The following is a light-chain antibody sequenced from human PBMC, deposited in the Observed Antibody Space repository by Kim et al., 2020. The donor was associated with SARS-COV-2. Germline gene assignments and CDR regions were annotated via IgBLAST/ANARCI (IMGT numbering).Light chain of an antibody. V-gene: IGKV3-11*01. J-gene: IGKJ4*01. Sequence: EVVLTQSPATLSLSPGESATLSCRASQSVSNYLAWYQQTPSQAPRLLIYDASNRATGIPARFSGSGSGTDFTLTINSLEPEDFAIYYCHQRSGWPLTFGGGTKVDIK. CDR1: QSVSNY. CDR3: HQRSGWPLT. CDR2: DAS.